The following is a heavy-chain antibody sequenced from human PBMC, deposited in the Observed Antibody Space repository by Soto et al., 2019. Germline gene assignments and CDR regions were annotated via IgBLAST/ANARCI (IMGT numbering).Heavy chain of an antibody. CDR1: GFTFSSYD. J-gene: IGHJ5*02. Sequence: EVQLVESGGGLVQPGGSLRLSCAASGFTFSSYDMHWVRQATGKGLEWVSAIGTAGDTYYPGSVKGRFTISRENAKNSLYLQMNSLRAGDTAVYYCARGRYSYASGWFDPWGQGTLVTVSS. V-gene: IGHV3-13*04. D-gene: IGHD5-18*01. CDR3: ARGRYSYASGWFDP. CDR2: IGTAGDT.